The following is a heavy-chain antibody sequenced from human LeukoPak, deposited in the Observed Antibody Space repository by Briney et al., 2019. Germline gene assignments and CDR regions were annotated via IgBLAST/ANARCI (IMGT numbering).Heavy chain of an antibody. Sequence: PGGSLRLSCAASGFTFSSYAMHWVRQAPGKGLEWVAVISYDGSNKYYADYVKGRFTISRDNSKNTLYLQMNSLRAEDTAVYYCARELTGYHDYWGQGTLVTVSS. D-gene: IGHD3-9*01. V-gene: IGHV3-30*04. CDR2: ISYDGSNK. CDR1: GFTFSSYA. CDR3: ARELTGYHDY. J-gene: IGHJ4*02.